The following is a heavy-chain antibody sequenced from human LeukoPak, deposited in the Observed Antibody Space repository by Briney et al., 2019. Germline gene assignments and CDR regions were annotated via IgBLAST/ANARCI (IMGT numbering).Heavy chain of an antibody. CDR3: ARGRPHGNDY. J-gene: IGHJ4*02. Sequence: GGSLRLSCAASGFTFSSYWMNWVRQAPGKGLVWVSRIASDGSSTTYTDSVKGRFSISRDNAKNTLYLQMNSLRVEDMAVYYCARGRPHGNDYWGQGTLVTVSS. D-gene: IGHD4-23*01. CDR2: IASDGSST. V-gene: IGHV3-74*01. CDR1: GFTFSSYW.